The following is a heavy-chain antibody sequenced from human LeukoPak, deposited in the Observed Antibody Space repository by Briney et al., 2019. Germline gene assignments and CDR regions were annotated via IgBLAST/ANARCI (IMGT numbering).Heavy chain of an antibody. CDR3: ARDPHALDY. Sequence: GGSLRLSCAASGFTFSSYSMNWVRQAPGKGLEWVSYIRYDGTTYYADSVKGRFTISRNNARNSLSLQMNSLRAEDTAIYYCARDPHALDYWGQGTLVTVSS. D-gene: IGHD2-2*01. J-gene: IGHJ4*02. CDR1: GFTFSSYS. CDR2: IRYDGTT. V-gene: IGHV3-48*01.